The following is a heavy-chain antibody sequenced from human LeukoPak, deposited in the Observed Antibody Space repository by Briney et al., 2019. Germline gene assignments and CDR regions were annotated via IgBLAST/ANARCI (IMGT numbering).Heavy chain of an antibody. D-gene: IGHD5-18*01. V-gene: IGHV3-53*04. J-gene: IGHJ4*02. CDR2: IYIGGST. Sequence: PGGSLRLSCAASGFTVSSNYMSWVRQAPGKGLEWVSVIYIGGSTYYADSVMGRFTISRHNSRNTLYLQMNSLRAEDTAVYYCARVDTVMAYYFDLWGQGTLVTVSS. CDR3: ARVDTVMAYYFDL. CDR1: GFTVSSNY.